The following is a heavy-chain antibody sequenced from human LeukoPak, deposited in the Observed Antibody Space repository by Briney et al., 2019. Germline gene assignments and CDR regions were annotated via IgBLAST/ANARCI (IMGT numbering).Heavy chain of an antibody. Sequence: GGSLRLSCAASGFTFSSYGMHWVRQAPGKGLEWVAVIWYDGSNKYYADSVKGRFTISRDNSKNTLYLQMNSLRAEDTAVYYCARDMNNWNTRGGFDYWGQGTLVTVSS. CDR2: IWYDGSNK. V-gene: IGHV3-33*01. CDR3: ARDMNNWNTRGGFDY. CDR1: GFTFSSYG. J-gene: IGHJ4*02. D-gene: IGHD1-1*01.